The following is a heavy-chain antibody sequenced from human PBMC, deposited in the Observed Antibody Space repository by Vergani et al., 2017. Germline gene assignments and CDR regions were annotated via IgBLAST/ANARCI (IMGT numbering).Heavy chain of an antibody. CDR3: AHTIQPEQWLVPVGNNWFDP. Sequence: QITLKESGPTLVKPTQTLTLTCTFSGFSLSTSGVGVGWIRQPPGKALEWLALIYWDDDKRYSPSLKSRLTITKDTSKNQVVLTMTNMDPVDTATYYCAHTIQPEQWLVPVGNNWFDPWGQGTLVTVSS. CDR2: IYWDDDK. CDR1: GFSLSTSGVG. J-gene: IGHJ5*02. V-gene: IGHV2-5*02. D-gene: IGHD6-19*01.